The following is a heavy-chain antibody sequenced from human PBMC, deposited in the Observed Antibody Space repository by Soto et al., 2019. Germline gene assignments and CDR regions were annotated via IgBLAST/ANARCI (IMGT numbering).Heavy chain of an antibody. V-gene: IGHV3-74*01. CDR1: GFTFSSYW. CDR2: INSDGSST. Sequence: EVQLVESGGGLVQPGGSLRLSCAASGFTFSSYWMHWVRQAPGKGLVWVSRINSDGSSTSYADSVKGRFTISRDNAKNTLYLQMNXLRVEDTAVYYCARGGSLNWYFDLWGRGTLVTVSS. D-gene: IGHD1-26*01. J-gene: IGHJ2*01. CDR3: ARGGSLNWYFDL.